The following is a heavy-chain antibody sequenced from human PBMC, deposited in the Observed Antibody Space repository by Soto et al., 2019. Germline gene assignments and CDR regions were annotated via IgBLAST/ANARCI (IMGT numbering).Heavy chain of an antibody. V-gene: IGHV4-31*03. J-gene: IGHJ5*02. CDR1: GGSISSGGYY. CDR3: ARSVFP. Sequence: QVQLQESGPGLVKPSQTLSLTCTVSGGSISSGGYYWSWMRQHPGKGLEWIGYVYYSGSTFYNPSPQSCVTISVDTSKNQFSLKLTSVTAADTAVYYCARSVFPWGQGTLVTVSS. CDR2: VYYSGST.